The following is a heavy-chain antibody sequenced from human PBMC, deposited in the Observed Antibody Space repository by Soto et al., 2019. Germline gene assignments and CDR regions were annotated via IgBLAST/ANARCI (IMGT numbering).Heavy chain of an antibody. CDR3: AKDLRIQLWAYFDY. Sequence: LLESGGGFVQPGGSLRLSCAASGFIFSDYTMTWVRQAPGKGLEWVSGITKNGGTTYYADSVRGRFTVSRDNSRNTLYLQMNSLRAEDTALYYCAKDLRIQLWAYFDYWGQGTLVTVSS. D-gene: IGHD5-18*01. CDR2: ITKNGGTT. J-gene: IGHJ4*02. CDR1: GFIFSDYT. V-gene: IGHV3-23*01.